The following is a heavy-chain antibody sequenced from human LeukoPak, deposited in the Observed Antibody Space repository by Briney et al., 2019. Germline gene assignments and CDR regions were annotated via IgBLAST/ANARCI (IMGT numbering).Heavy chain of an antibody. J-gene: IGHJ4*02. CDR1: GGSINSSNW. CDR2: MYHSGST. V-gene: IGHV4-4*02. Sequence: PSETLSLTCAVSGGSINSSNWWSWVRQPPGKGLEWIGEMYHSGSTNYNPSLKSRVTISLDNSKNQFSLRLSSVTAADTAVYYCARASYSYDISGWVPFDYWGQGTLVTVSS. D-gene: IGHD3-22*01. CDR3: ARASYSYDISGWVPFDY.